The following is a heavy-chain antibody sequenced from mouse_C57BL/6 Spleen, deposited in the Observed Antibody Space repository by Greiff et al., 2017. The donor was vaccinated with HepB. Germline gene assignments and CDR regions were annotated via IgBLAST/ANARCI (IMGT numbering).Heavy chain of an antibody. V-gene: IGHV7-3*01. J-gene: IGHJ4*01. CDR1: GFTFTDYY. D-gene: IGHD1-1*01. Sequence: EVQVVESGGGLVQPGGSLSLSCAASGFTFTDYYMSWVRQPPGKALEWLGFIRNKANGYTTEYSASVKGRFTISRDNSQSILYLQMNALRAEDSATYYCARYITTTGAMDYWGRGTSVTVSS. CDR3: ARYITTTGAMDY. CDR2: IRNKANGYTT.